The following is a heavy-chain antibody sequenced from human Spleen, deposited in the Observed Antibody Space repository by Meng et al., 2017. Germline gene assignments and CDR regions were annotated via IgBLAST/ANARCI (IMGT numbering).Heavy chain of an antibody. D-gene: IGHD3-22*01. CDR3: ARGDYYDSPLDY. CDR2: IYYSGST. J-gene: IGHJ4*02. CDR1: GGSISSSSYY. Sequence: GSLRLSCTVAGGSISSSSYYWGWIRQPPGKGLEWIGSIYYSGSTYYNPSLKSRVTISVDTSKNQFSLKLSSVTAADTAVYYCARGDYYDSPLDYWGQVTQVTVSS. V-gene: IGHV4-39*07.